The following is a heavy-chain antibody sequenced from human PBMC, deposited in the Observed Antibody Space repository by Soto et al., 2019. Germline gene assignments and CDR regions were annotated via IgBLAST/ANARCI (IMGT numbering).Heavy chain of an antibody. D-gene: IGHD2-2*01. Sequence: TLSLTCTVSCGSISIYYWSWIRQPPGKGLEWIGYIYHSGSTYYNPSLKSRVTISVDRSKNQFSLKLSSVTAADTAVYYCARARSKYQLPDYFDYWGQGTLVTVSS. CDR3: ARARSKYQLPDYFDY. CDR1: CGSISIYY. V-gene: IGHV4-30-2*01. J-gene: IGHJ4*02. CDR2: IYHSGST.